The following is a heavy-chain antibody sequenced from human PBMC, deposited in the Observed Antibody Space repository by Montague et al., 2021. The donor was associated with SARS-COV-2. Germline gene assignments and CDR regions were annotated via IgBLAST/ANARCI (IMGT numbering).Heavy chain of an antibody. D-gene: IGHD1-26*01. CDR2: IDWDDDK. J-gene: IGHJ3*02. Sequence: PALVKSTQTLTLTCTFSGFSLSTSGMCVSWIRQPPGKALEWLALIDWDDDKYYSTSLKTRLTISKDTSKNQVVLTTTNMDPVDTATYYCARIWGATRGDAFDXWGQGTMVTAPS. CDR1: GFSLSTSGMC. V-gene: IGHV2-70*01. CDR3: ARIWGATRGDAFDX.